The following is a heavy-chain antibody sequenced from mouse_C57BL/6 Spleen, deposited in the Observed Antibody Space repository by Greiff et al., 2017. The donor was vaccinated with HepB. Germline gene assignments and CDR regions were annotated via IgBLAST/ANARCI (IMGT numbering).Heavy chain of an antibody. CDR3: ARSIVTTGGYYAMDY. D-gene: IGHD2-5*01. J-gene: IGHJ4*01. V-gene: IGHV1-64*01. CDR2: IHPNSGST. CDR1: GYTFTSYW. Sequence: VQLQQPGAELVKPGASVKLSCKASGYTFTSYWMHWVKQRPGQGLEWIGMIHPNSGSTNYNEKFKSKATLTVDKSSSTAYMQLSSLTSEDSAVYYCARSIVTTGGYYAMDYWGQGTSVTVSS.